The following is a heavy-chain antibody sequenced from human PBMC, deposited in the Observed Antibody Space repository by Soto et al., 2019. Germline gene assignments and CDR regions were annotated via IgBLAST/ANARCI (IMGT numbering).Heavy chain of an antibody. CDR1: GGTFSSYA. Sequence: QVQLVQSGAEVKKPGSSVKVSCKAPGGTFSSYAISWVRQAPGHGLEWMGGIIPIFGTAKYAQKFQGRVTITADESTSTCYMELSSLRSEDTAVYYYARSQGGSSSLDIYYYYYYGIDVWGQGTTVTVS. CDR3: ARSQGGSSSLDIYYYYYYGIDV. D-gene: IGHD2-15*01. V-gene: IGHV1-69*01. CDR2: IIPIFGTA. J-gene: IGHJ6*02.